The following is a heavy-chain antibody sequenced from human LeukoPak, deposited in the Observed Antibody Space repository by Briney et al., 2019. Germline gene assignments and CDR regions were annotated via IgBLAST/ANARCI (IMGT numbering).Heavy chain of an antibody. CDR1: GFTFSSYS. Sequence: GGSLRLSCAASGFTFSSYSMNWVRQAPGKGLEWVSSISSSSSYIYYADSVKGRFTISRDNAKNSLYLQMNSLRAEDTAVYYCARDSADWESYGFVYYYGMDVWGQGTTVTVSS. CDR2: ISSSSSYI. CDR3: ARDSADWESYGFVYYYGMDV. V-gene: IGHV3-21*01. D-gene: IGHD2-21*01. J-gene: IGHJ6*02.